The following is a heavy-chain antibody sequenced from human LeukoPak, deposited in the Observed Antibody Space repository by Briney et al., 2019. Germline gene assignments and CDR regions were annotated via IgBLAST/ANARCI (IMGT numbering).Heavy chain of an antibody. CDR1: GFTFGSYS. CDR2: ITTSSNYI. Sequence: GGSLRLSCAASGFTFGSYSMNWVRQAPGKGLEWVSSITTSSNYIYYADSVKGRFTISRDNAKNSLYLQMNSLRAEDTAVYYCARGHPYCSGGSCNGVSDYWGQGTLVTVSS. V-gene: IGHV3-21*01. CDR3: ARGHPYCSGGSCNGVSDY. D-gene: IGHD2-15*01. J-gene: IGHJ4*02.